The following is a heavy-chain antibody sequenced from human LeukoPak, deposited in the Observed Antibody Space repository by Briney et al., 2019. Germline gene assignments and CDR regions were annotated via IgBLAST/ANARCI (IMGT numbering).Heavy chain of an antibody. CDR1: GGSISSYY. V-gene: IGHV4-59*01. J-gene: IGHJ4*02. CDR2: IYYSGST. D-gene: IGHD1-26*01. CDR3: ARVKGSGSYSPYFDY. Sequence: PSETLSLTCTVSGGSISSYYWSWIRQPPGKGLEWIGYIYYSGSTNYNPSLKSRVTISVDTSKNQFSLKLSSVTAADTAVYYCARVKGSGSYSPYFDYWGQGTLVTVSS.